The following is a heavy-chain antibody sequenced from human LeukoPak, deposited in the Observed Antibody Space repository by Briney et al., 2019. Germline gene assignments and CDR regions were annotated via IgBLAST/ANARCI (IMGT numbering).Heavy chain of an antibody. D-gene: IGHD4-17*01. CDR3: ARYYGDSFLF. J-gene: IGHJ4*02. CDR1: GGSFSGYY. CDR2: INHSGST. V-gene: IGHV4-34*01. Sequence: PSETLSLTCAVYGGSFSGYYWSWIRQPPGKGLEWIGEINHSGSTNYNPSLKSRVTISVDTSKNQFSLKLSSVTAADTAVYYCARYYGDSFLFWGQGTLVTVSS.